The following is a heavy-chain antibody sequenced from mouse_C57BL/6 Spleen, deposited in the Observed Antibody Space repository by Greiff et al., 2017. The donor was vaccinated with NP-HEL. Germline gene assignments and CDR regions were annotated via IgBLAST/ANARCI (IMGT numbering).Heavy chain of an antibody. J-gene: IGHJ2*01. CDR1: GFNIKDYY. V-gene: IGHV14-1*01. CDR2: IDPEDGDT. CDR3: TSNYSSSSYYFDY. D-gene: IGHD1-1*01. Sequence: VQLKESGAELVRPGASVKLSCTASGFNIKDYYMHWVKQRPEQGLEWIGRIDPEDGDTEYAPKFQGKATLTADTSSNTAYLQRSSLTSEDTAVYYCTSNYSSSSYYFDYWGQGTTLTVSS.